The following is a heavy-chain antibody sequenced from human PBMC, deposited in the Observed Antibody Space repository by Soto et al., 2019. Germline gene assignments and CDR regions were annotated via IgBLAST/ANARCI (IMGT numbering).Heavy chain of an antibody. V-gene: IGHV4-31*03. D-gene: IGHD6-13*01. Sequence: PSETLSLTCTVSGGSISIGGYYWNWIRQHPGKGLEWIGYIYYSGSTYYNPSLKSRVTISVDTSKNQFSLKLSSVTAADTAVYYCARGRRDSSSWYGPWGQGTLVTVSS. CDR2: IYYSGST. CDR1: GGSISIGGYY. CDR3: ARGRRDSSSWYGP. J-gene: IGHJ5*02.